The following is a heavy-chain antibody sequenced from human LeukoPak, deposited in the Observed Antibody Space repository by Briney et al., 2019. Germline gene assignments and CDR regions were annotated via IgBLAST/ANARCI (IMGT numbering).Heavy chain of an antibody. V-gene: IGHV1-18*01. CDR2: INNYNADP. CDR3: ARAMRGIAGAYDY. J-gene: IGHJ4*02. D-gene: IGHD6-13*01. Sequence: VASVKVSCRASGYSISDYVMIWVRQAPGQGLECLGRINNYNADPKYVEKFQGRLTMTTDTSANTAYMELRNLRSDDAAIYFCARAMRGIAGAYDYWGQGTLVSVSS. CDR1: GYSISDYV.